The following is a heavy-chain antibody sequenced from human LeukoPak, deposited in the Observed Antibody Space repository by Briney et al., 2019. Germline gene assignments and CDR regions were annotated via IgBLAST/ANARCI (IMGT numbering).Heavy chain of an antibody. J-gene: IGHJ6*01. V-gene: IGHV1-24*01. CDR3: STGQYCTSSICAV. D-gene: IGHD2-2*01. CDR2: IDPENGET. Sequence: GAPVKVSCKVSGDTLTELSMYWVRQAPGKGLEWRGGIDPENGETVYEQKFQCRVTMTEDTSTDTAHMELRDLRPEDTRLGYCSTGQYCTSSICAVWGQGSTVAVS. CDR1: GDTLTELS.